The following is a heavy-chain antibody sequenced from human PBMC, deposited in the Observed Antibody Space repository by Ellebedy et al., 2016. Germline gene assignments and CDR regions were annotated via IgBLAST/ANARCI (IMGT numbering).Heavy chain of an antibody. CDR3: AKWNGDWYAFDV. D-gene: IGHD1-1*01. CDR1: GGSVSSDY. V-gene: IGHV4-59*02. J-gene: IGHJ3*01. Sequence: GSLRLSCNVSGGSVSSDYWNWMRRPPGKGLEWIGYAFHTGTSNYNPSLRSRVSMSVDTSKRQFSLRLTSVTAADTAVYYCAKWNGDWYAFDVWGQGTMVTVSS. CDR2: AFHTGTS.